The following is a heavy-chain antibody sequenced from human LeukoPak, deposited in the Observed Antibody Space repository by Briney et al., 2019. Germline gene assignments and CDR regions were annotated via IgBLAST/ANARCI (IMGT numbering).Heavy chain of an antibody. CDR3: ARDYRALAFDV. CDR1: GYTFTSYD. V-gene: IGHV1-8*01. CDR2: MNPNSGNT. D-gene: IGHD3-16*02. J-gene: IGHJ2*01. Sequence: ASVKVSCKASGYTFTSYDINWVRQATGQGLEWMGWMNPNSGNTGYAQKFQGRVTMTTDTSTSTAYMELRSLRSDDTAVYYCARDYRALAFDVWGRGTLVTVSS.